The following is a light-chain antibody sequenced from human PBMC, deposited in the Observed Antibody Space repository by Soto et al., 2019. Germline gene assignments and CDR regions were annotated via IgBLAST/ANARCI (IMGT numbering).Light chain of an antibody. Sequence: QSALTQPASVSGSPGQSITISCTGTSSDVGNYNLVSWYQQYPGKAPKLMIYEGGKRPSGVSNRFSGSKSGNTASLTISGLQAEDEADYYCSSYATSIGVFGGGTKLTVL. CDR1: SSDVGNYNL. J-gene: IGLJ3*02. V-gene: IGLV2-14*02. CDR3: SSYATSIGV. CDR2: EGG.